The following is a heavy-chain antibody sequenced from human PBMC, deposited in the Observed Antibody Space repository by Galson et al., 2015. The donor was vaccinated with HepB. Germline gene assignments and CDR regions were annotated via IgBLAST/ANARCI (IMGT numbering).Heavy chain of an antibody. CDR2: ISYDGSNK. CDR1: GFTFSSYA. D-gene: IGHD6-19*01. V-gene: IGHV3-30*04. Sequence: SLRLSCAASGFTFSSYAMDWVRQAPGKGLEWVAVISYDGSNKYYADSVKGRFTISRDNSKNTLYLQMNSLRAEDTAVYYCARESVATFDYWGQGTLVTVSS. CDR3: ARESVATFDY. J-gene: IGHJ4*02.